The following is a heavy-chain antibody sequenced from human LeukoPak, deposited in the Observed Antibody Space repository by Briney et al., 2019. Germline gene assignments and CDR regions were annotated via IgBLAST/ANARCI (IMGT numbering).Heavy chain of an antibody. CDR3: ARSERYNSGWYFYFDY. J-gene: IGHJ4*02. Sequence: SGTLSLTCTVSVGSISTYYWSWIRQPPGKGLEWIGYIYDSGSTNYNPSLKSRVTISVDTFKNQFSLNMCSVTAADTAVYYCARSERYNSGWYFYFDYWGQGTLVTVRS. D-gene: IGHD6-19*01. V-gene: IGHV4-59*01. CDR1: VGSISTYY. CDR2: IYDSGST.